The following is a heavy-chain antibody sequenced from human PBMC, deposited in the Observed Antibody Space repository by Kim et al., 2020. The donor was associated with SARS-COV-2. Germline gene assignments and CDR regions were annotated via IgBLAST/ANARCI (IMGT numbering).Heavy chain of an antibody. J-gene: IGHJ3*02. Sequence: GRFTSYRDNSKNTLYLQMNSLRAEDTAVYYCARDEYCSSTSCPGGAFDIWGQGTMVTVSS. CDR3: ARDEYCSSTSCPGGAFDI. V-gene: IGHV3-30*01. D-gene: IGHD2-2*01.